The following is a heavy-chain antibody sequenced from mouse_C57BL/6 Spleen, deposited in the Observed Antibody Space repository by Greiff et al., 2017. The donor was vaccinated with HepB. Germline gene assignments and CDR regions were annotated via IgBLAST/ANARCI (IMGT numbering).Heavy chain of an antibody. CDR2: IDPSDSYT. J-gene: IGHJ3*01. Sequence: VQLQQPGAELVMPGASVKLSCKASGYTFTSYWMHWVKQRPGQGLEWIGEIDPSDSYTNYNQKFKGKSTLTVDKSSSTAYMQLSSLTSEDSAVYYCARFYYGKGGAYWGQVTLVTVSA. CDR3: ARFYYGKGGAY. D-gene: IGHD2-1*01. CDR1: GYTFTSYW. V-gene: IGHV1-69*01.